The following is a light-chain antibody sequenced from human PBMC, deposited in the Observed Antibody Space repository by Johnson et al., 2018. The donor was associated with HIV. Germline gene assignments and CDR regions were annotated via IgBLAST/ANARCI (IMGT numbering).Light chain of an antibody. V-gene: IGLV1-51*01. Sequence: QSVLTQPPSVSAAPGQKVTISCSGSSSNIGNNYVSWYQQLPGRAPKLLIYDNNKRPSGIPDRFSGSKSGTSATLGITGLQTGDEADYYCGTLDSSLRVGFVGTGNKVTVL. CDR1: SSNIGNNY. CDR3: GTLDSSLRVGF. CDR2: DNN. J-gene: IGLJ1*01.